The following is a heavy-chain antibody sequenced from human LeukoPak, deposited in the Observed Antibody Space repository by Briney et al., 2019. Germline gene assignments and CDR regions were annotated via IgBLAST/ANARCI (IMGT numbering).Heavy chain of an antibody. D-gene: IGHD1-26*01. CDR2: ISSSGSTI. Sequence: GGSLRLSCAASGFTFSSYEMNWVRQAPGKGLEWVSYISSSGSTIYYADSVKGRFTISRDNAKNSLYLQMDSLRAEDTALYYCARARGGTDYEGFDYWGQGTLVTVSS. CDR3: ARARGGTDYEGFDY. CDR1: GFTFSSYE. V-gene: IGHV3-48*03. J-gene: IGHJ4*02.